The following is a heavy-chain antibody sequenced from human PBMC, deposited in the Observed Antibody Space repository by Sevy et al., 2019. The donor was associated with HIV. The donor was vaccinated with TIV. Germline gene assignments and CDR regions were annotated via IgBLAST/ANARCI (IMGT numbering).Heavy chain of an antibody. J-gene: IGHJ6*02. Sequence: GGSLRLSCAASGFTFSSYAMSWVRQAPGKGLEWVSAISGSGGSTYYADSVKGRFTISRDNSKNTLYLQMNSLRAEDTAVYYCARYPWGYYYYGMDVWGQGTTVTVSS. V-gene: IGHV3-23*01. D-gene: IGHD3-9*01. CDR3: ARYPWGYYYYGMDV. CDR1: GFTFSSYA. CDR2: ISGSGGST.